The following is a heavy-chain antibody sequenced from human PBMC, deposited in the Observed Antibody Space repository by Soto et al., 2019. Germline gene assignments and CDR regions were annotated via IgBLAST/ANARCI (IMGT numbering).Heavy chain of an antibody. CDR1: GGSISSYY. Sequence: PSETLSLTCTVSGGSISSYYWSWIRQPPGKGLEWIGYIYYSGSTNYNPSIKSRVTISVDTSKNQFSLKLSSVTAADTAVYYCARANSNHHYYCHYGMDVCGQGTT. D-gene: IGHD4-4*01. CDR3: ARANSNHHYYCHYGMDV. V-gene: IGHV4-59*01. CDR2: IYYSGST. J-gene: IGHJ6*02.